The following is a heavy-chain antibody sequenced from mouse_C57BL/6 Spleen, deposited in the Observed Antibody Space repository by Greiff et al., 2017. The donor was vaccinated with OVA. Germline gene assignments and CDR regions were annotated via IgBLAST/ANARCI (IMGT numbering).Heavy chain of an antibody. CDR3: AREWRGYDVDFAY. V-gene: IGHV1-64*01. J-gene: IGHJ3*01. Sequence: QVQLQQPGAELVKPGASVKLSCKASGYTFTSYWMHWVKQRPGQGLEWIGMIHPNSGSTNYNEKFKSKATLTVDKSSSTAYMQLSSLTSEDSAVYYCAREWRGYDVDFAYWGQGTLVTVSA. D-gene: IGHD2-2*01. CDR2: IHPNSGST. CDR1: GYTFTSYW.